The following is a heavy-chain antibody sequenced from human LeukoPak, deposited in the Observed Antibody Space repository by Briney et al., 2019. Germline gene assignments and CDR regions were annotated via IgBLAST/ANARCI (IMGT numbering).Heavy chain of an antibody. J-gene: IGHJ4*02. CDR1: GYTFTSYD. Sequence: ASXXVSCKASGYTFTSYDINWVRQATGQGLEWMGWMNPNSGNTGYAQKFQGRVTITRNTSISTAYMELSSLRSEDTAVYYCARGGPTYYDFWSGYYTVDYWGQGTLVTVSS. CDR3: ARGGPTYYDFWSGYYTVDY. D-gene: IGHD3-3*01. V-gene: IGHV1-8*03. CDR2: MNPNSGNT.